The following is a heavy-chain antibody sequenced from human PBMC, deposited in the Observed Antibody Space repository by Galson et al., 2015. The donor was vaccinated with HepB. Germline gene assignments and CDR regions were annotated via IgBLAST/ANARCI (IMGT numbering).Heavy chain of an antibody. CDR2: INPNSGGT. J-gene: IGHJ4*02. CDR1: GYTFTGYY. V-gene: IGHV1-2*06. D-gene: IGHD6-13*01. Sequence: SVKVSCKASGYTFTGYYMHWVRQAPGQGLEWMGRINPNSGGTNYAQKFQGKVTMTRDTSISTAYMELSRLRSDDTAVYYCARVLSSSWPRDYWGQGTLVTVSS. CDR3: ARVLSSSWPRDY.